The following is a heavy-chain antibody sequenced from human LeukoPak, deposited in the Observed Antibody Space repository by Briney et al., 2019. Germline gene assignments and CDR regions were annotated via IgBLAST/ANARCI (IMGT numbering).Heavy chain of an antibody. Sequence: SQTLSLTCTVSGGSISSGDYYWSWIRQPPGKGLEWIGYIYYSGSTYYNPSLKSRVIISVDTSKNQFSLKLSSVTAADTAVYYCARAAAGHGWFDPWGQGTLVTVSS. CDR1: GGSISSGDYY. CDR3: ARAAAGHGWFDP. J-gene: IGHJ5*02. D-gene: IGHD6-13*01. CDR2: IYYSGST. V-gene: IGHV4-30-4*01.